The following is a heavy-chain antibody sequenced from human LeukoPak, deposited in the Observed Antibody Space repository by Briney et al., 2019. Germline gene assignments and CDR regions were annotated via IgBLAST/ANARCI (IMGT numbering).Heavy chain of an antibody. CDR1: GGTFSSYA. V-gene: IGHV1-69*06. CDR2: IIPIFGTA. D-gene: IGHD5-12*01. Sequence: SVKVSCKASGGTFSSYAISWVRQAPGQGLEWMGGIIPIFGTANYAQKFQGRVTITADKSTSTAYMELRSLRSDDTAVYYCARDYDSWLRFGALDYWGQGTLVTVSS. J-gene: IGHJ4*02. CDR3: ARDYDSWLRFGALDY.